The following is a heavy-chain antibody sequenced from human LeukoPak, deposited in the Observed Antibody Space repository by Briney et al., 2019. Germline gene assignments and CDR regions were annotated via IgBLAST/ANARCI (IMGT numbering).Heavy chain of an antibody. CDR2: IWYDGSNK. CDR3: ARDPHYYSSGSYYHDY. V-gene: IGHV3-33*01. CDR1: GFTFSSCG. Sequence: PGGSLRLSCAASGFTFSSCGMHWVRQAPGKGLEWVAFIWYDGSNKYYADSVKGRFTISRDNSKNTVYLQMNSLRAEDTAVYYCARDPHYYSSGSYYHDYWGQGTLVTVSS. J-gene: IGHJ4*02. D-gene: IGHD3-10*01.